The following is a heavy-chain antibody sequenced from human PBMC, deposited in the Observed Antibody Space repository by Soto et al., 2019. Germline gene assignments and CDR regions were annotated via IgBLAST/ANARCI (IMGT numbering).Heavy chain of an antibody. CDR1: GFTFRDYG. CDR2: IWYDGSEK. Sequence: QVQLVESGGGVVQPGRSLRLSCAASGFTFRDYGMHWVRQAPGKGLEWVAVIWYDGSEKYYADSVKGRFTISRDNSKNTLYLQMNSLRAEDTAVYYCARQSLGNIRLRGFDYWGQGALVTVSS. V-gene: IGHV3-33*01. CDR3: ARQSLGNIRLRGFDY. J-gene: IGHJ4*02. D-gene: IGHD1-1*01.